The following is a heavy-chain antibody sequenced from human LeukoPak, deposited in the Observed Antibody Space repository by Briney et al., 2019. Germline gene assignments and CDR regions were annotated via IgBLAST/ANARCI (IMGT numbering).Heavy chain of an antibody. Sequence: TSETLSLTCTVSGGSISSYFWSWIRQPPGKGLEWIGYISYSGSTNYNPSLKSRVTISVDTSENQFSLKVSSVTAADTAVYFCARVRASLTIDYWGQGALVTVSS. J-gene: IGHJ4*02. CDR1: GGSISSYF. CDR2: ISYSGST. V-gene: IGHV4-59*01. CDR3: ARVRASLTIDY.